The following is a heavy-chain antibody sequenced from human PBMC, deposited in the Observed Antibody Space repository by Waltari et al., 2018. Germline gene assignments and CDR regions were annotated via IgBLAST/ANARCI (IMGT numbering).Heavy chain of an antibody. J-gene: IGHJ6*02. D-gene: IGHD1-26*01. CDR2: INHSGST. V-gene: IGHV4-34*01. CDR1: GGSFSGYY. CDR3: ASDSGSYYYYYGMDV. Sequence: QVQLQQWGAGLLKPSEPLSLTCAVYGGSFSGYYWSWIRQPPGKGLEWIGEINHSGSTNYNPSLKSRVTISVDTSKNQFSLKLSSVTAADTAVYYCASDSGSYYYYYGMDVWGQGTTVTVSS.